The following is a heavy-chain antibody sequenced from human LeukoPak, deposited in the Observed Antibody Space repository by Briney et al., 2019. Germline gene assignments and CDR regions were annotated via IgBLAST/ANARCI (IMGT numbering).Heavy chain of an antibody. V-gene: IGHV4-59*08. CDR1: GGSISSYY. J-gene: IGHJ4*02. Sequence: SETLSLTCTVSGGSISSYYWSWIRQPPGKGLEWIGYIYYSGSTNYNPSLKSRVTISVDTSKNQFSLKLSSVTAADTAVYYCKTAYEILTGYYDYWGQGTLVTVSS. D-gene: IGHD3-9*01. CDR3: KTAYEILTGYYDY. CDR2: IYYSGST.